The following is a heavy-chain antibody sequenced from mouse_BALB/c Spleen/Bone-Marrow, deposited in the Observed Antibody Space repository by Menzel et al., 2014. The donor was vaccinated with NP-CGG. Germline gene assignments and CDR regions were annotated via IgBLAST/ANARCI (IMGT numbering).Heavy chain of an antibody. CDR3: ARPGLNFYASRYFDV. Sequence: EVHLVESGGGLVQPGGSLKLSCAASGFDFSRYWMSWDRQAPGKGLEWIGEINPDSSTINYTPSLKDKFIISRDNAKNTLYLQMSKARSEDTALYFCARPGLNFYASRYFDVWGAGTTVTVSS. J-gene: IGHJ1*01. V-gene: IGHV4-1*02. D-gene: IGHD1-1*01. CDR2: INPDSSTI. CDR1: GFDFSRYW.